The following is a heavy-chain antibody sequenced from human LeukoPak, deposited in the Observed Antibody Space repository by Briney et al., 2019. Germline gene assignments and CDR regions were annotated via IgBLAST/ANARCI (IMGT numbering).Heavy chain of an antibody. CDR2: IRYDGSNK. D-gene: IGHD5-24*01. CDR3: AKDRRGRRDGYNYGDY. CDR1: GFTFSSYG. Sequence: GGSLRLSCAASGFTFSSYGMHWVRQAPGKGLEWVAFIRYDGSNKYYADSVKGRFTISRDNSKNTLYLQMNSLRAEDTAVYYCAKDRRGRRDGYNYGDYWGQGTLVTVSS. V-gene: IGHV3-30*02. J-gene: IGHJ4*02.